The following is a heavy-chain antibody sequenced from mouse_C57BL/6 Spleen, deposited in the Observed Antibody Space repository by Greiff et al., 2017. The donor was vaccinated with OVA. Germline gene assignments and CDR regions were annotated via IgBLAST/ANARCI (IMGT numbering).Heavy chain of an antibody. J-gene: IGHJ1*03. CDR3: ARRDGSSYDWYFDV. D-gene: IGHD1-1*01. CDR1: GYAFSSYW. Sequence: QVQLQQSGAELVKPGASVKISCKASGYAFSSYWMNWVKQRPGKGLEWIGQIYPGDGDTNYNGKFKGKATLTADKSSSTAYMQLSSLTSEDSAVYFCARRDGSSYDWYFDVWGTGTTVTVSS. V-gene: IGHV1-80*01. CDR2: IYPGDGDT.